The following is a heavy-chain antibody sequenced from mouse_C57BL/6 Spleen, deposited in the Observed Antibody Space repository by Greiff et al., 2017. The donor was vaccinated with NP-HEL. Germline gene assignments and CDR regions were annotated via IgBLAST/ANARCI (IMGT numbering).Heavy chain of an antibody. D-gene: IGHD1-1*01. Sequence: VQLQQSGAELVRPGASVKLSCTASGFNIKDYYMHWVKQRPEQGLEWIGRIDPEDGDTEYAPKFQGKATMTADTSSNTAYLQLSSLTSEDTAVYYCTTSDYYGSSYSFAYWGQGTLVTVSA. J-gene: IGHJ3*01. V-gene: IGHV14-1*01. CDR2: IDPEDGDT. CDR3: TTSDYYGSSYSFAY. CDR1: GFNIKDYY.